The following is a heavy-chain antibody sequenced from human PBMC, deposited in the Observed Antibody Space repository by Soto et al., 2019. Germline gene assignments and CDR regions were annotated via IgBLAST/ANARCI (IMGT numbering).Heavy chain of an antibody. CDR2: IYHSGST. Sequence: SETLSLTCAVSGGSINSGGYSWSWIRQPPGKGLEWIGYIYHSGSTYYNPSLKSRVTISVDRSKNQFSLKLSYVTAADTAVYYCAGAKYDYVWGSYRYPGAYYYYYYGMDVWGQGTTVTVSS. V-gene: IGHV4-30-2*01. D-gene: IGHD3-16*02. CDR3: AGAKYDYVWGSYRYPGAYYYYYYGMDV. CDR1: GGSINSGGYS. J-gene: IGHJ6*02.